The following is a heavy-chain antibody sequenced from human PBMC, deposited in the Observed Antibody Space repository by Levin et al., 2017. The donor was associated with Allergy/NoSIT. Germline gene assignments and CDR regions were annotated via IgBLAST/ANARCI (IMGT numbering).Heavy chain of an antibody. CDR3: AGDWSEKAAQY. CDR2: INGDGTTT. J-gene: IGHJ4*02. D-gene: IGHD3-3*01. CDR1: GFSFSTHW. V-gene: IGHV3-74*01. Sequence: GESLKISCAASGFSFSTHWMHWVRQVPGKGLVWLSYINGDGTTTSYADSVEGRFTISRDNAKNTLYPQMNSLRADDTALDYCAGDWSEKAAQYWGQGTLVTVSS.